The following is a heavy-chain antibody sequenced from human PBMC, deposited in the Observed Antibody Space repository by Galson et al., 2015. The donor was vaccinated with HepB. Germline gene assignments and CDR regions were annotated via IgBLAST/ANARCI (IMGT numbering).Heavy chain of an antibody. Sequence: SCKASGYTFTSYGISWVRQAPGQGLEWMGWISAYNGNTNYAQKLQGRVTMTTDTSTSTAYMELRSLRPDDTAVYYCARDLHDIVVVPAARWVDWYFDLWGRGTLVTVSS. J-gene: IGHJ2*01. V-gene: IGHV1-18*01. CDR2: ISAYNGNT. CDR1: GYTFTSYG. CDR3: ARDLHDIVVVPAARWVDWYFDL. D-gene: IGHD2-2*01.